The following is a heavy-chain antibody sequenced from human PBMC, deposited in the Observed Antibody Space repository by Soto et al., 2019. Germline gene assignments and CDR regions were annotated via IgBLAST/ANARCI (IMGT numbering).Heavy chain of an antibody. Sequence: ASVKVSCKASGYTFASYGSSWVRQSPGQGLEWMGWISAGNGNTKYSQKFQGRVTITRDTSASTAYMELSSLRSEDTAVYYCARSVPGYDYIWGSYRQKETPFDYWGQGTLVTVSS. D-gene: IGHD3-16*02. CDR1: GYTFASYG. CDR3: ARSVPGYDYIWGSYRQKETPFDY. J-gene: IGHJ4*02. CDR2: ISAGNGNT. V-gene: IGHV1-18*01.